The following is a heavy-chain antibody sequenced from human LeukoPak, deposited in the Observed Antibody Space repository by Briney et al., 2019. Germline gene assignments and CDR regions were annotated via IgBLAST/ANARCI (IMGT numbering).Heavy chain of an antibody. CDR3: ARDTSYNYGAHAMDV. V-gene: IGHV3-23*01. CDR2: ISGSGVNT. Sequence: GESLRLSCAGSGFSFSSHWLHWVRQAPGKGLEWVLGISGSGVNTYYADSVKGRFTISRDNSKNTLYLQLNSLRGEDTAIYYCARDTSYNYGAHAMDVWGQGTTVTVSS. CDR1: GFSFSSHW. D-gene: IGHD4/OR15-4a*01. J-gene: IGHJ6*02.